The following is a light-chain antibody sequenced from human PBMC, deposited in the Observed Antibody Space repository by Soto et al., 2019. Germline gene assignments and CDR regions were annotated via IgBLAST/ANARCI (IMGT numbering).Light chain of an antibody. CDR2: DAS. Sequence: EIVLTQSPATLSLSPGERATLSCRASQSVSSHLAWYQQKPGQAPRLLIYDASNRVTGIPARFSGSGSGTDFTLTISSLEPEDFAVYYCQQRTNWPPGLTFGGGTKVQIE. CDR1: QSVSSH. J-gene: IGKJ4*01. CDR3: QQRTNWPPGLT. V-gene: IGKV3-11*01.